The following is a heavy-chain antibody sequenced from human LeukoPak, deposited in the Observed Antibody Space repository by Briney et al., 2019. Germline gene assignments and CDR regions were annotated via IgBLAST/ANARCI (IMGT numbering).Heavy chain of an antibody. CDR3: ARDYWRSIDH. J-gene: IGHJ4*02. CDR1: GFTFSSYW. D-gene: IGHD1-1*01. CDR2: VNEDGSAK. Sequence: GGSLRLSCAASGFTFSSYWMSWVRQAPGKGLESVAIVNEDGSAKYYLDSVKGRFTISRDNARNSLYLEMNSLRAEDTAVYYCARDYWRSIDHWGQGTLVTVSS. V-gene: IGHV3-7*01.